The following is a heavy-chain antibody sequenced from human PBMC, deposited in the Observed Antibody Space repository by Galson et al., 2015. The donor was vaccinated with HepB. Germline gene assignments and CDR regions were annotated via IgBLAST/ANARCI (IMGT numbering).Heavy chain of an antibody. CDR1: GFTFSSYA. J-gene: IGHJ3*02. CDR2: ISSSGSTI. D-gene: IGHD3-10*01. CDR3: AKEHAHSLIWFGYDGLDI. V-gene: IGHV3-23*01. Sequence: SLRLSCAASGFTFSSYAMNWVRQAPGKGLEWVSYISSSGSTIYYADSVKGRFTISRDNAKNTLYLQMNSLRAEDTAVYYCAKEHAHSLIWFGYDGLDIWGQGTMVTVSS.